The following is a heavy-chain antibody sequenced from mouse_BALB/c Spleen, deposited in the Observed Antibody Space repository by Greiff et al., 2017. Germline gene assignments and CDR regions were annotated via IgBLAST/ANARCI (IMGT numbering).Heavy chain of an antibody. CDR2: IRSKSNNSAT. CDR3: VREAGCGNYGLAMDY. Sequence: EVQLQESGGGLVQPKGSLKLSCAASGFTFNTYAMHWVCQAPGKGLEWVARIRSKSNNSATDYADSVKDRFTISRDDSQSMLYLQMNNLKTEDTAMYYCVREAGCGNYGLAMDYWGQGTSVTVSA. CDR1: GFTFNTYA. J-gene: IGHJ4*01. D-gene: IGHD2-1*01. V-gene: IGHV10-3*03.